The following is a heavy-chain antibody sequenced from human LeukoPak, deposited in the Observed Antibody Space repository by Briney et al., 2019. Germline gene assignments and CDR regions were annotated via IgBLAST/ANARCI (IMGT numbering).Heavy chain of an antibody. CDR1: GYSISSGYY. CDR2: IYTSGST. D-gene: IGHD3-10*01. CDR3: ASAGFGELPLDY. Sequence: SETLSLTCTVSGYSISSGYYWSWIRQPAGKGLEWIGRIYTSGSTNYNPSLKSRVTISVDTSKNQFSLKLSSVTAADTAVYYCASAGFGELPLDYWGQGTLVTVSS. V-gene: IGHV4-61*02. J-gene: IGHJ4*02.